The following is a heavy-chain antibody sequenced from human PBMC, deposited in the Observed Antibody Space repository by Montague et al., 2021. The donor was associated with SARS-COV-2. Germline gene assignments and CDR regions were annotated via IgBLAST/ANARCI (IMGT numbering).Heavy chain of an antibody. D-gene: IGHD1-20*01. CDR3: VRDQGRSNWNYPDY. J-gene: IGHJ4*02. Sequence: SETLSLTCTVSGGSISGYYWSWFRQSAGKGLEWIGRIYNSGGTSYNPSLKSRVTMSVDTSKNQFSLKLSSVTAADTAVYYCVRDQGRSNWNYPDYWGQGTLVTVSS. CDR1: GGSISGYY. CDR2: IYNSGGT. V-gene: IGHV4-4*07.